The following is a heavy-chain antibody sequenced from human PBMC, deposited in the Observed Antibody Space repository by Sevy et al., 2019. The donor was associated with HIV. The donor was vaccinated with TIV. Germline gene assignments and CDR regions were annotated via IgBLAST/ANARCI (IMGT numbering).Heavy chain of an antibody. V-gene: IGHV3-7*01. CDR3: ARLSGNYYY. CDR1: GFIFSNYW. Sequence: GGSLRLSCAASGFIFSNYWMSWVRQAPGKGLECMASIKEDGSEKNSVDSVKGRFTISRDNAKNSLYLQMSRLRVEDTAVHYCARLSGNYYYWGQGTLVTVSS. CDR2: IKEDGSEK. D-gene: IGHD3-22*01. J-gene: IGHJ4*02.